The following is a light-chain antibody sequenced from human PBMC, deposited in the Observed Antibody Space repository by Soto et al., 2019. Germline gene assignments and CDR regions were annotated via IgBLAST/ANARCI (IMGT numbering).Light chain of an antibody. V-gene: IGLV1-47*01. CDR2: RNY. CDR1: SSNIGNFD. J-gene: IGLJ3*02. CDR3: AAWDDNLSGRV. Sequence: QSVLTQSPSASGTPGQRVTISCSGSSSNIGNFDVYWYQQLPGTAPKVLIYRNYQRPSGVPDRFSASKSGTSASLAISGLRSEDESDYYCAAWDDNLSGRVFGGGTKRTGL.